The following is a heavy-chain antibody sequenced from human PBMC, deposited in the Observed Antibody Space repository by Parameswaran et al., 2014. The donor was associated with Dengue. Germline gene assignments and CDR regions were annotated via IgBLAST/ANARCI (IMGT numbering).Heavy chain of an antibody. V-gene: IGHV1-3*04. CDR3: ARIDIYYLYGMDV. J-gene: IGHJ6*02. Sequence: ASVKVSCKASGYTFTYYTILWVRQAPGQRIEWMGLINTGNGNTKYSQRFQGRVTINRDTSASTAYMELSSLRSEDTAVYYCARIDIYYLYGMDVWGQGTTVTVSS. CDR1: GYTFTYYT. CDR2: INTGNGNT.